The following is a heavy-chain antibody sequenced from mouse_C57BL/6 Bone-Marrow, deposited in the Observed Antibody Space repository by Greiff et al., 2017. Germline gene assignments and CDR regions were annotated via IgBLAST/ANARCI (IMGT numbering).Heavy chain of an antibody. CDR3: AREYYYGSSYGFAY. J-gene: IGHJ3*01. CDR1: GYTFTDYY. Sequence: VQLKQSGPVLVKPGASVKMSCKASGYTFTDYYMNWVKQSHGKSLEWIGVINPYNGGTSYNQKFKGKATLTVDKSSSTAYMELNSLTSEDSAVYYCAREYYYGSSYGFAYGGQGTLVTVSA. D-gene: IGHD1-1*01. V-gene: IGHV1-19*01. CDR2: INPYNGGT.